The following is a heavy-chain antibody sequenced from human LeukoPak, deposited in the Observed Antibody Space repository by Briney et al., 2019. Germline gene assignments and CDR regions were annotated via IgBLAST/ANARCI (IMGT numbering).Heavy chain of an antibody. J-gene: IGHJ3*02. V-gene: IGHV1-2*06. D-gene: IGHD3-22*01. CDR3: ARDDSSGPSWYAFDI. CDR2: INPNSGGT. CDR1: GYTFTGYY. Sequence: GASVKVSCKASGYTFTGYYMHWVRQAPGQGLEWMGRINPNSGGTNYAQKFQGRVTMTRDTSISTAYMELSRLRSDDTAVYYCARDDSSGPSWYAFDIWGQGTMVTVSS.